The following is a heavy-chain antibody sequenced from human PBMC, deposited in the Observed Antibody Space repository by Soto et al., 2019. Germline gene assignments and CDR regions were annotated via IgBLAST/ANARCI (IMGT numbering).Heavy chain of an antibody. Sequence: PSETLSLTWTVSGASISSTSYYCGWIRQPPGKGLEWIGYICYSGSTYYNPSLKSRVTISVDTSKNQFSLKLSSVTAADTAVYYCAREITMVRGVMDVWGQGTTVTVSS. D-gene: IGHD3-10*01. CDR2: ICYSGST. CDR1: GASISSTSYY. J-gene: IGHJ6*02. V-gene: IGHV4-31*02. CDR3: AREITMVRGVMDV.